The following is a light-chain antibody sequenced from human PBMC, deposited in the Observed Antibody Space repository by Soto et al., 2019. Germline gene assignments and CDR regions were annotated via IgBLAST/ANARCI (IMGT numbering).Light chain of an antibody. V-gene: IGKV1-5*01. CDR1: QSISDW. CDR2: DAS. CDR3: QEYKSDT. Sequence: DIQMTQSPSTLSASVGDRVTITCRASQSISDWLAWYKQIPGRAPKLLIYDASRLQSGVPSRFSGSGSGTEFILTISSLQPDDSATDYCQEYKSDTFRQGTKLHIK. J-gene: IGKJ2*01.